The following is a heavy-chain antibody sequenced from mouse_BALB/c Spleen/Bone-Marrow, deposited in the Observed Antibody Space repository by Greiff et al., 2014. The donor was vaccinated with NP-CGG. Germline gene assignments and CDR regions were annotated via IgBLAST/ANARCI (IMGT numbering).Heavy chain of an antibody. Sequence: EVQLQQSGPSLVKPSQTLSLTCSVTGDSITSGYWNWIRKFPGNKLEYMGYISYSGSTYYNPSLKSRISITRDTSKNQYYLQLNSVIAEDTATYYCARGTGTWFAYWGQGTLVTVSA. D-gene: IGHD4-1*01. CDR1: GDSITSGY. V-gene: IGHV3-8*02. CDR2: ISYSGST. CDR3: ARGTGTWFAY. J-gene: IGHJ3*01.